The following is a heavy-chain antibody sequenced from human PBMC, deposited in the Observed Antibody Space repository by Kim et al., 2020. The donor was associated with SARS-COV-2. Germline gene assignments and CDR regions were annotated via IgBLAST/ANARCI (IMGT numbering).Heavy chain of an antibody. CDR2: ISGSGGST. D-gene: IGHD2-21*02. V-gene: IGHV3-23*01. CDR1: GFTFSSYA. CDR3: AKGHHCPVVAGRGGDCRLGYFDY. Sequence: GGSLRLSCAASGFTFSSYAMSWVRQAPGKGLEWVSAISGSGGSTYYADSVKGRFTISRDNSKNTLYLQMNSLRAEDTDVYYCAKGHHCPVVAGRGGDCRLGYFDYWGQGTLVTVSS. J-gene: IGHJ4*02.